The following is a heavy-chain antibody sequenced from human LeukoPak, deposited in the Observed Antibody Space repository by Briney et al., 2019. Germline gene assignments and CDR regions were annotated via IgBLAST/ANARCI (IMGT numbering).Heavy chain of an antibody. J-gene: IGHJ4*02. CDR2: INSEGINT. CDR3: TRYSSSTLGY. Sequence: PGGSLRLSCAASGFMFSSYLMHWVRQAPGKGRGWGSRINSEGINTSYAESVKGRFTISRDNVKNTPYLQMNRLRAEEPAVYYCTRYSSSTLGYWGQGTLVTVSS. V-gene: IGHV3-74*01. D-gene: IGHD6-13*01. CDR1: GFMFSSYL.